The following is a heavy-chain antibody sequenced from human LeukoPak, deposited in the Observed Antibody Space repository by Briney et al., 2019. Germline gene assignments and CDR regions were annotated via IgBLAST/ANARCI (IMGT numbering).Heavy chain of an antibody. Sequence: PEASVKVSCKASGYTFTDCYLHRVRQAPGQGLEWLGWINPNSGGTNYAQKFQGWVTMTRDTSISTAYMELSRLTSDDTAVYYCARGGTGTRGYYGMDVWGQGTSVTVSS. CDR2: INPNSGGT. J-gene: IGHJ6*02. CDR1: GYTFTDCY. CDR3: ARGGTGTRGYYGMDV. V-gene: IGHV1-2*04. D-gene: IGHD1-1*01.